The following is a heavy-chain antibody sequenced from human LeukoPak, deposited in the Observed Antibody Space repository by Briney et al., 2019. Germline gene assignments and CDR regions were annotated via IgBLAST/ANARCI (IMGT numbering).Heavy chain of an antibody. D-gene: IGHD6-19*01. J-gene: IGHJ4*02. CDR3: AREPPLAGVDY. Sequence: ASVKVSCKASAYTFTDYYVHWVRQAPGHGIEGMGWINPNSGGTNYAQKFQGRVTMTRDTSISTAYMELSRLRSDDTAVYYCAREPPLAGVDYWGQGTLVTVSS. V-gene: IGHV1-2*02. CDR2: INPNSGGT. CDR1: AYTFTDYY.